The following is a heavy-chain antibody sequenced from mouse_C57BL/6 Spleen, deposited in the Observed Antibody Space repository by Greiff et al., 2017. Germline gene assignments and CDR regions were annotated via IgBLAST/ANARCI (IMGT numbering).Heavy chain of an antibody. CDR3: ARDYYGSSYVNWYFDV. CDR2: IYPGSGST. J-gene: IGHJ1*03. CDR1: GYTFTSYW. V-gene: IGHV1-55*01. Sequence: QVHVKQPGAELVKPGASVKMSCKASGYTFTSYWITWVKQRPGQGLEWLGDIYPGSGSTNYNEKFKSKATRTVDTSSSTAYMQLSSLTSEDSAVYYCARDYYGSSYVNWYFDVWGTGTTVTVSS. D-gene: IGHD1-1*01.